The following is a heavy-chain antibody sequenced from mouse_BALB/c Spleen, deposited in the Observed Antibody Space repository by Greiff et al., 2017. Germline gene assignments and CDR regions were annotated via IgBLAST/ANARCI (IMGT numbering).Heavy chain of an antibody. D-gene: IGHD1-1*01. J-gene: IGHJ2*01. CDR3: ARSITTVVAPLDY. CDR2: INSNGGST. Sequence: EVMLVESGGGLVQPGGSLKLSCAASGFTFSSSGMSWVRQTPDKRLELVATINSNGGSTYYPDSVKGRFTISRDNAKNTLYLQMSSLKSEDTAMYYCARSITTVVAPLDYWGQGTTLTVSS. V-gene: IGHV5-6-3*01. CDR1: GFTFSSSG.